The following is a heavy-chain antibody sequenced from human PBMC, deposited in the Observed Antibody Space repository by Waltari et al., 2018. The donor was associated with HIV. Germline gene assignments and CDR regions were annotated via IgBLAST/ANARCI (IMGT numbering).Heavy chain of an antibody. CDR2: ISAYNGNT. CDR3: ARAPTVTYYYYYGMDV. V-gene: IGHV1-18*01. CDR1: GYTFTSYG. J-gene: IGHJ6*02. Sequence: QVQLVQSGAEVKKPGASVKVSCKASGYTFTSYGISWVRPAPGQGLEWMGWISAYNGNTNYAQKLQGRVTMTTDTSTSTAYMELRSLRSDDTAVYYCARAPTVTYYYYYGMDVWGQGTTVTVSS. D-gene: IGHD4-17*01.